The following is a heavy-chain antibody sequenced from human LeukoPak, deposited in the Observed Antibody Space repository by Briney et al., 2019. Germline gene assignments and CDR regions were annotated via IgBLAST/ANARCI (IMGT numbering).Heavy chain of an antibody. CDR2: INAGNGNT. Sequence: ASVKVSCKASGYTFTSYAMHWVRQAPGQRLEWMGWINAGNGNTKYSQEFQGRVTITRDTSAGTAYMDLSSLRSEDMAVYYCARDRGGDFWSGYYTGHFDHWGQGTLVTVSS. V-gene: IGHV1-3*03. J-gene: IGHJ4*02. D-gene: IGHD3-3*01. CDR3: ARDRGGDFWSGYYTGHFDH. CDR1: GYTFTSYA.